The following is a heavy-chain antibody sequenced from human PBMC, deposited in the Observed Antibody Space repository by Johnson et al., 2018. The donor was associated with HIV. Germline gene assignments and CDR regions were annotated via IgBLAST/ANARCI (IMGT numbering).Heavy chain of an antibody. CDR3: ASRVLRYFDWLSSPDAFDI. CDR2: ISSSGSTI. J-gene: IGHJ3*02. Sequence: QVQLVESGGGVVQPGGSLRLSCAASGFTVSSNYMSWVRQAPGKGLEWVSYISSSGSTIYYADSVKGRFTISRDNAKNSLYLQMNSLRAEDTAVYYCASRVLRYFDWLSSPDAFDIWGQGTMVTVSS. D-gene: IGHD3-9*01. CDR1: GFTVSSNY. V-gene: IGHV3-11*04.